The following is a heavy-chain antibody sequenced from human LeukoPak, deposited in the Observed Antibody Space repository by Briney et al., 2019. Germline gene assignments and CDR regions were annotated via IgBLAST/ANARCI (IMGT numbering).Heavy chain of an antibody. Sequence: LRLSCAASGFTFSNAWMNWVRQHPGKGLGWIGYIYYSGSTYYNPSLKSRVTISVDTSKNQFSLKLSSVTAADTAVYYCARDISYGSYWYFDLWGRGTLVTVSS. V-gene: IGHV4-31*11. CDR3: ARDISYGSYWYFDL. D-gene: IGHD5-18*01. J-gene: IGHJ2*01. CDR1: GFTFSNAW. CDR2: IYYSGST.